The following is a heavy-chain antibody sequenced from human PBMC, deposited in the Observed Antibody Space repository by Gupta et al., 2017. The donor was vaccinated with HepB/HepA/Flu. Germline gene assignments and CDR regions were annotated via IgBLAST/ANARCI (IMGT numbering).Heavy chain of an antibody. CDR3: VRPPPPGNTNWFDS. Sequence: EVHLVESGGGLVQHGGSLRLSCAASGFTFSSYWMHWVCQVPGKGLVWVSRISNDGSITTYADSVTGRFTISRDNAKNTLYLQMSSLSAEDTAVYYCVRPPPPGNTNWFDSWGQGILVTVSS. CDR2: ISNDGSIT. D-gene: IGHD2/OR15-2a*01. CDR1: GFTFSSYW. V-gene: IGHV3-74*01. J-gene: IGHJ5*01.